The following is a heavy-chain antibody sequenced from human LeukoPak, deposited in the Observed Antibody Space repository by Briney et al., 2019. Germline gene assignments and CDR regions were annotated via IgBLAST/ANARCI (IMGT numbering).Heavy chain of an antibody. J-gene: IGHJ6*03. CDR1: GGSISSYY. CDR3: ARGSLSTVLDYYYYMDV. CDR2: IYYSGST. D-gene: IGHD3-10*01. V-gene: IGHV4-59*01. Sequence: SETLSLTCTVSGGSISSYYWSWIRQPPGKGLEWIGYIYYSGSTNYNPSLESRVTISVDTSKNQFSLKLSSVTAADTAVYYCARGSLSTVLDYYYYMDVWGKGTTVTVSS.